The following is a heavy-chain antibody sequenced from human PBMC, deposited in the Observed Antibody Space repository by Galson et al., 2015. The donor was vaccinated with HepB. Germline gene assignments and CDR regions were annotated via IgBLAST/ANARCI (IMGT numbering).Heavy chain of an antibody. J-gene: IGHJ4*02. CDR2: ISYDGSNK. V-gene: IGHV3-30*18. D-gene: IGHD3-22*01. Sequence: SLRLSCAASGFTFSSYGMHWVRQAPGKGLEWVAVISYDGSNKYYADSVKGRFTISRDNSKNTLYLQMNSLRAEDTAVYYCAKSYYYDSSGYPIDYWGQGTLVTVSS. CDR1: GFTFSSYG. CDR3: AKSYYYDSSGYPIDY.